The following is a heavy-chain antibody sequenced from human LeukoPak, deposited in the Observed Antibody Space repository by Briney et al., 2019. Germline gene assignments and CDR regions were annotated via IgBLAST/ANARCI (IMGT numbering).Heavy chain of an antibody. Sequence: SQTLSLTCTVSGGSISSGGYYWSWIRQHPGKGLEWIGYIYYSGSTYYNPSLKSRVTISVDTPKNQFSLKLSSVTAADTAVYYCAREPVVVVAATYYYGMDVWGQGTTVTVSS. CDR2: IYYSGST. CDR3: AREPVVVVAATYYYGMDV. J-gene: IGHJ6*02. CDR1: GGSISSGGYY. D-gene: IGHD2-15*01. V-gene: IGHV4-31*03.